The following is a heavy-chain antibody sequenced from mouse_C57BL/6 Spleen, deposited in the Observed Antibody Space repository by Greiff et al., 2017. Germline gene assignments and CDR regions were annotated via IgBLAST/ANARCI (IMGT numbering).Heavy chain of an antibody. CDR1: GYTFTSYW. CDR2: IHPNSGST. V-gene: IGHV1-64*01. Sequence: QVQLQQPGAELVKPGASVKLSCKASGYTFTSYWMHWVKQRPGPGLEWIGMIHPNSGSTNYNEKFKSKATLTVDKSSSTAYMQLSSLTSEDSAVYYCARDYYGSSYGFAYWGQGTLVTVSA. D-gene: IGHD1-1*01. J-gene: IGHJ3*01. CDR3: ARDYYGSSYGFAY.